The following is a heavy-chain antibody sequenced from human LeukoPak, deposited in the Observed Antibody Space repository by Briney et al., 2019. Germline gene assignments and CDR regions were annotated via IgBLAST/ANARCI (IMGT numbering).Heavy chain of an antibody. CDR2: IRYDGSNK. D-gene: IGHD4-17*01. J-gene: IGHJ4*02. V-gene: IGHV3-30*02. CDR3: ARERDDYDDPGPLDY. Sequence: PGGSLRLSCAASGFTFSSYGMHWVRQAPGKGLEWVAFIRYDGSNKYYADSVKGRFTISRDNSKNTLYLQMNSLRAEDTAVYYCARERDDYDDPGPLDYWGQGTLVTVSS. CDR1: GFTFSSYG.